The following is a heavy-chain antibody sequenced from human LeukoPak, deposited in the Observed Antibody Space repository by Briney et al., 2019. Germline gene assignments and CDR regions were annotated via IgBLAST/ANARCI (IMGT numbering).Heavy chain of an antibody. V-gene: IGHV4-30-2*01. CDR3: ARTYCSSTSCQNDY. J-gene: IGHJ4*02. Sequence: SQTLSLTCTVSGGSISSGGYYWSWIRQPPGKGLEWIGYIYHSGSTYYNPSLKSRVTISVDRSKNQFSLKLSSVTAADTAVYYCARTYCSSTSCQNDYWGQGTLVTVSS. CDR2: IYHSGST. D-gene: IGHD2-2*01. CDR1: GGSISSGGYY.